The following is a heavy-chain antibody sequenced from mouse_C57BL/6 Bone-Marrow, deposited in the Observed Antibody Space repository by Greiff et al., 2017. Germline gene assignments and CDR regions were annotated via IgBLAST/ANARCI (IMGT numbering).Heavy chain of an antibody. CDR3: ARVINTTVLDY. V-gene: IGHV14-3*01. CDR2: IDPANGNT. Sequence: VHLVESVAELVRPGASVKLSCTASGFNIKNTYMHWVKQRPEQGLEWIGRIDPANGNTKYAPKFQGQATIPADTSSHTAYLQLSSLASEDADIYDSARVINTTVLDYWGQGTTLTVSS. D-gene: IGHD1-1*01. CDR1: GFNIKNTY. J-gene: IGHJ2*01.